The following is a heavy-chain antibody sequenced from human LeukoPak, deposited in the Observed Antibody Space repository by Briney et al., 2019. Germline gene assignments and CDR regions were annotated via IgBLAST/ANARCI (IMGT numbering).Heavy chain of an antibody. D-gene: IGHD1-26*01. CDR3: ARDNSVGGIAWWFDP. CDR1: GYTFINHW. J-gene: IGHJ5*02. Sequence: RASVTVSCKASGYTFINHWMHWVRQAPGQGLEWVGLINPTGTTTLYAQKFQGRITLTRDMSATTDYMELSSLTSEDTAVYYCARDNSVGGIAWWFDPWGQGTLVTVSS. V-gene: IGHV1-46*01. CDR2: INPTGTTT.